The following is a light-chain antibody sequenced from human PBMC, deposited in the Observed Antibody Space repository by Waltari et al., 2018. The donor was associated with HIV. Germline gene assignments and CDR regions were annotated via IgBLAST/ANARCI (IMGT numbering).Light chain of an antibody. CDR3: LQTYNTPLT. J-gene: IGKJ3*01. Sequence: DIQMTQSPTSLSASVGDRVIFTCRASQNIHKFLNWFQQKPGKAPEHLILAASSLHNGVPSRFSGSGSGTDFTLTINGLQREDFATYYCLQTYNTPLTFGPGTKVDF. CDR2: AAS. V-gene: IGKV1-39*01. CDR1: QNIHKF.